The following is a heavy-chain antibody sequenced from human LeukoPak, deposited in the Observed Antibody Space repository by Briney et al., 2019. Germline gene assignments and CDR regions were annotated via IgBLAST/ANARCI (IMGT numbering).Heavy chain of an antibody. V-gene: IGHV3-7*04. D-gene: IGHD2-2*01. CDR1: GLTFSSYW. CDR3: ARRYCSSTSCLIDY. Sequence: GGSLRLSCAAYGLTFSSYWMSWVRQAPGKGLEWVANIKKDGSEKYYVDSVKGRFTISRDNAKNSLYLQMNSLRAEDTAVYYCARRYCSSTSCLIDYWGQGTLVTVSS. CDR2: IKKDGSEK. J-gene: IGHJ4*02.